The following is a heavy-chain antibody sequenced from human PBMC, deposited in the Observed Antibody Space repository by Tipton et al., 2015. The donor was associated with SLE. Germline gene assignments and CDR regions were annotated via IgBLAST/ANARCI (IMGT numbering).Heavy chain of an antibody. V-gene: IGHV3-23*01. D-gene: IGHD2-15*01. CDR3: AKDPSGCSGGSCYGY. CDR1: GFTFSSYA. Sequence: GSLRLSCAASGFTFSSYAMSWVRQAPGKGLEWVSAISGSGGSTYYADSVKGRFTISRDNSKNTLYLQMNSLRAEDTAVYYCAKDPSGCSGGSCYGYWGQGTLVTVSS. CDR2: ISGSGGST. J-gene: IGHJ4*02.